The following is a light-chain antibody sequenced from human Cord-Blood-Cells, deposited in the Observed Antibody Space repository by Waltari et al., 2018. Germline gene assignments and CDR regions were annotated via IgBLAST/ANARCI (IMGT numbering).Light chain of an antibody. CDR3: SSYTSSSTLYV. CDR2: EVS. V-gene: IGLV2-14*01. J-gene: IGLJ1*01. CDR1: SRDVGGYNH. Sequence: QSALTQPASVSGSPGQSITISCTGTSRDVGGYNHVPWYQQHPGKAPKLMIYEVSNRPSGVSNRFSGSKSGNTASLTISGLQAEDEADYYCSSYTSSSTLYVFGTGTKVTVL.